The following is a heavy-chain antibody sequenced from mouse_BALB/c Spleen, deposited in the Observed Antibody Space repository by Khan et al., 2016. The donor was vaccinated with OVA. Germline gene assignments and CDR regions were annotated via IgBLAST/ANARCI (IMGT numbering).Heavy chain of an antibody. J-gene: IGHJ4*01. CDR1: GFSLTSYG. CDR2: IWAGGRT. Sequence: VQLKESGPGLVAPSQSLSITCTVSGFSLTSYGVHWVRQPPGKGLEWLGVIWAGGRTNYNSALMSRLSISRDKSKSQVFLKMNSLQTGDTATYYCARGDGYYEDAMDYWGQGTSVTVSS. D-gene: IGHD2-3*01. CDR3: ARGDGYYEDAMDY. V-gene: IGHV2-9*02.